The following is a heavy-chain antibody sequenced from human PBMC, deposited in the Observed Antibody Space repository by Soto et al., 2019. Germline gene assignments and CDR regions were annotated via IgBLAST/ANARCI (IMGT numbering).Heavy chain of an antibody. Sequence: ASVKVSCKASGYTFTSYAMHWVRQAPGQRLEWMGWINAGNGNTKYSQKFQGRVTITRDTSASTAYMELSSLRSEDTAVYYCARAIPNYDILTGYSSGGWFDPWG. V-gene: IGHV1-3*01. CDR3: ARAIPNYDILTGYSSGGWFDP. D-gene: IGHD3-9*01. CDR2: INAGNGNT. J-gene: IGHJ5*02. CDR1: GYTFTSYA.